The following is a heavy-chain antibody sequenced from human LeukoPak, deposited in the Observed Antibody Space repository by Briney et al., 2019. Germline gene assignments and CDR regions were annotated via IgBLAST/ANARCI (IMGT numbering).Heavy chain of an antibody. D-gene: IGHD2-21*02. CDR3: ARLAYCGGDCHYYYYGMDV. Sequence: ASVKVSCKASGYTFTSYGISWVRQAPGQGLEWMGWISAYNGNTNYAQKLQGRVTMTTDTSTSTAYMELRSLRSDDTAVYYCARLAYCGGDCHYYYYGMDVWGQGTTVTVSS. CDR1: GYTFTSYG. J-gene: IGHJ6*02. CDR2: ISAYNGNT. V-gene: IGHV1-18*01.